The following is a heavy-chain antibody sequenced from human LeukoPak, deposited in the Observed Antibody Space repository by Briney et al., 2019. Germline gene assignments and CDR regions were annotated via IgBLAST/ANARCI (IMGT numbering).Heavy chain of an antibody. CDR1: GFTFSSYA. CDR3: AKGDYCSSTSCPAGAFDI. Sequence: GGSLRLSCAASGFTFSSYATSWVRQAPGKGLEWVSAISGSGGSTYYADSVKGRFTISRDNSKNTLYLQMNSLRAEDTAVYYCAKGDYCSSTSCPAGAFDIWGQGTMVTVSS. V-gene: IGHV3-23*01. J-gene: IGHJ3*02. D-gene: IGHD2-2*01. CDR2: ISGSGGST.